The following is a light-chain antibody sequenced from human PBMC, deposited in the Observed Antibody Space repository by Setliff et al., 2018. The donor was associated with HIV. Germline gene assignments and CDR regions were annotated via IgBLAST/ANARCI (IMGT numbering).Light chain of an antibody. Sequence: SVLTQPPSASGSPGQSVTISCTGTSSDVGGYNYVSWYQQHPGKVPKLMIYEVSKRPSGVPDRFSGSKSGNTASLTVSGLQAEDEADYYCSSYAGSINFVVFGGGTK. CDR1: SSDVGGYNY. V-gene: IGLV2-8*01. J-gene: IGLJ2*01. CDR3: SSYAGSINFVV. CDR2: EVS.